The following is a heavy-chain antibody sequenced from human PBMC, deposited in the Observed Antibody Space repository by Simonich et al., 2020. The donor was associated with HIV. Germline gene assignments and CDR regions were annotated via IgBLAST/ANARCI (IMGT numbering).Heavy chain of an antibody. CDR3: ARREDEAIGGYFDY. CDR2: IYYSGSP. V-gene: IGHV4-39*01. J-gene: IGHJ4*02. Sequence: QLQLQESGPGLVKPSETLSLTCTVSGGSISSSSYYWGWIRQPPGKGLEWIGSIYYSGSPASNPSLKSRVTISVDTSKNQFSLKLSSVTAADTAVYYCARREDEAIGGYFDYWGQGTLVTVSS. CDR1: GGSISSSSYY.